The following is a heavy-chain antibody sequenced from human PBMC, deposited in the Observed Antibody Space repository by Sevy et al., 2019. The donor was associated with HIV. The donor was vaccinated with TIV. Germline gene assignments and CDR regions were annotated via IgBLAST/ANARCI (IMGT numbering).Heavy chain of an antibody. CDR1: GFTFSTYT. CDR3: ARPYGSGSWEAFDI. V-gene: IGHV3-21*01. D-gene: IGHD3-10*01. J-gene: IGHJ3*02. CDR2: ISSSANYI. Sequence: GGSLRLSCSASGFTFSTYTMNWVRQAPGKGLEWVSSISSSANYIYYADSLKGRFTISRDNAKTSLFLQMNSLRAENTAVYYCARPYGSGSWEAFDIWGQGTMVTVSS.